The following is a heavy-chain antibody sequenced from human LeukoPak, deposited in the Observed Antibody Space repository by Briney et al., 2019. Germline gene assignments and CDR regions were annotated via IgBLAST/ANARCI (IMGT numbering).Heavy chain of an antibody. CDR3: ARDTPRTVTTTRQKYNWFDP. CDR2: IIPIFGTA. V-gene: IGHV1-69*05. Sequence: SSVKVSCKASGGTFSSYAISWVRQAPGQGLEWMGRIIPIFGTANYAQKFQGRVTITTDESTSTAYMELSSLRSEDTAVYYCARDTPRTVTTTRQKYNWFDPWGQGTLVTVSS. CDR1: GGTFSSYA. J-gene: IGHJ5*02. D-gene: IGHD4-17*01.